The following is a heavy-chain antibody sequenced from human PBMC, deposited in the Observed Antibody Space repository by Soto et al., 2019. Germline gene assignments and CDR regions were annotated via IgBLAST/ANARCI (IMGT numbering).Heavy chain of an antibody. Sequence: ASVKVSCKASGYTFTSYAMHWVRQAPGQRLEWMGWINAGNGNTKYSQKFQGRVTSTRDTSASTAYLELSSLRSEDTAVYYCARESRDTRHYDFWSGYYQEPPGDYYYGMDVWGQGTTVTVSS. J-gene: IGHJ6*02. V-gene: IGHV1-3*01. CDR3: ARESRDTRHYDFWSGYYQEPPGDYYYGMDV. CDR2: INAGNGNT. CDR1: GYTFTSYA. D-gene: IGHD3-3*01.